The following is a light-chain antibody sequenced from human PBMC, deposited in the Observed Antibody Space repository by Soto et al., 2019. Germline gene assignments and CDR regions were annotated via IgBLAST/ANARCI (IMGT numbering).Light chain of an antibody. V-gene: IGKV3D-15*01. CDR1: QSVSSN. J-gene: IGKJ1*01. CDR2: GAS. Sequence: EIVMTQSPATLSVSPGERAILSCRASQSVSSNLAWYQQKPGQAPRLLIYGASTRATGIPARFSGRGSGTEFTLTISSLQSEEIAVYYCQQYNNWPRTFGQGTKVEIK. CDR3: QQYNNWPRT.